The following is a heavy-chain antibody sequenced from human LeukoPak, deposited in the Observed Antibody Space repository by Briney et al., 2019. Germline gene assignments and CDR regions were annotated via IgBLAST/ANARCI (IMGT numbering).Heavy chain of an antibody. V-gene: IGHV3-21*01. J-gene: IGHJ4*02. D-gene: IGHD6-19*01. CDR3: AREHSSGWFDY. Sequence: GGSLRLSCAPSGFTFSSYSMKWVRQAPGEGLEWVSSISSSSSYIYYADSVKGRFTISRDNAKNSLYLQMNSLRAEDTAVYYCAREHSSGWFDYWGQGTLVTVSS. CDR2: ISSSSSYI. CDR1: GFTFSSYS.